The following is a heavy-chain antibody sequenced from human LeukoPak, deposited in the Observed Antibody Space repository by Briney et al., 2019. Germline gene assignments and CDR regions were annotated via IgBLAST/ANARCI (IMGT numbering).Heavy chain of an antibody. CDR3: GLVVPAATIYGMDV. Sequence: SVKVSCKASGGTFSSYAISWVRQAPGQGLEWMGGIIPIFGTANYAQKFRGRVTITADKSTSTAYMELSSLRSEDTAVYYCGLVVPAATIYGMDVWGKGTTVTVSS. V-gene: IGHV1-69*06. J-gene: IGHJ6*04. CDR1: GGTFSSYA. D-gene: IGHD2-2*01. CDR2: IIPIFGTA.